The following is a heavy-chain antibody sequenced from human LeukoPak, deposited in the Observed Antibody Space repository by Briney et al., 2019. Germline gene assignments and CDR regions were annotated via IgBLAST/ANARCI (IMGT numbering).Heavy chain of an antibody. CDR2: INSDGSST. CDR3: ARGNKAGPQGY. CDR1: GFTFSSYW. D-gene: IGHD6-13*01. V-gene: IGHV3-74*01. Sequence: PGGSLRLSCAASGFTFSSYWMHWVRQAPGKGLVWVSRINSDGSSTSYADSVKGRFTISRDNAKNTLYLQMNSLRAEDTAVYYCARGNKAGPQGYWGQGTLVTVSS. J-gene: IGHJ4*02.